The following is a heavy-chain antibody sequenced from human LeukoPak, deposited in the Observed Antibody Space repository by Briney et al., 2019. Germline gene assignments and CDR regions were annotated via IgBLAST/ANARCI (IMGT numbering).Heavy chain of an antibody. J-gene: IGHJ4*02. Sequence: GGSLRLSCAASGFTFDDYAMHWVRQAPGKGLEWVSGISWNIGSIVYADSVKGRFTISRDNAKNYLYLQMNSLRAEDTALYYCAKGRYGDYGDYFDYWGQGTLVTVSS. CDR2: ISWNIGSI. D-gene: IGHD4-17*01. CDR1: GFTFDDYA. V-gene: IGHV3-9*01. CDR3: AKGRYGDYGDYFDY.